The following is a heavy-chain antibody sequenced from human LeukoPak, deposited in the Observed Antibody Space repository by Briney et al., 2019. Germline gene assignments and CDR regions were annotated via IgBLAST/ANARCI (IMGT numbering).Heavy chain of an antibody. V-gene: IGHV1-2*02. D-gene: IGHD2-15*01. CDR3: ARTDKWCNGGTCHLDY. J-gene: IGHJ4*02. Sequence: ASVKVSCKASGYTFTDYYLYWVRQAPGQGLEWVGWVNPNSGDTTYGQKFQGRATMTRDTSISAAYMELSSLRSDDTAIYYCARTDKWCNGGTCHLDYWGQGTLVTVSS. CDR1: GYTFTDYY. CDR2: VNPNSGDT.